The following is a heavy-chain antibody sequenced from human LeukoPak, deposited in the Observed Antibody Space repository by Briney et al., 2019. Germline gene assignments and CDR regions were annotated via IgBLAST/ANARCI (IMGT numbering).Heavy chain of an antibody. CDR1: GFTFSSYG. CDR3: ARDTAMVRHYGMDV. Sequence: GGSLRLSCAASGFTFSSYGMHWVRQAPGKGLEWVAVIWYDGSNKYYADSVKGRFTISRDNSKNTLYLQMNSLRAEDTAVYYCARDTAMVRHYGMDVWGQGTTVTVSS. CDR2: IWYDGSNK. D-gene: IGHD5-18*01. V-gene: IGHV3-33*01. J-gene: IGHJ6*02.